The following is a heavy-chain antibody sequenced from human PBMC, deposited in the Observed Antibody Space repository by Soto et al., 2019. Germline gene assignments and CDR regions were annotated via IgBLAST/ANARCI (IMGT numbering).Heavy chain of an antibody. CDR1: GFTFSNYG. D-gene: IGHD2-21*01. CDR2: IWYDGNNK. CDR3: ARGLHSLFDY. V-gene: IGHV3-33*01. Sequence: GGSLRLSCAASGFTFSNYGMHWVRQAPGKGLEWVAVIWYDGNNKYYADSVKGRFTISRDNSNNTLYVQMTSLRAEDTAVYYCARGLHSLFDYWGQGTLVTGLL. J-gene: IGHJ4*02.